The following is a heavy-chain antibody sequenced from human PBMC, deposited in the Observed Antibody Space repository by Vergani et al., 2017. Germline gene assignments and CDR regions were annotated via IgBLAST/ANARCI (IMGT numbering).Heavy chain of an antibody. CDR1: GFTFSSYA. Sequence: EVQLLESGGGLVQPGGSLRLSCAASGFTFSSYAMSWVRQAPGKGLEWVSAISGSGGSTYYADSVKGRFTISRDNSKNTLYLQMNSLRAEDTAVYYCEKGDPRGEYYDFWSGDPPIGQDPWGQGTLVTVSS. CDR3: EKGDPRGEYYDFWSGDPPIGQDP. CDR2: ISGSGGST. D-gene: IGHD3-3*01. V-gene: IGHV3-23*01. J-gene: IGHJ5*02.